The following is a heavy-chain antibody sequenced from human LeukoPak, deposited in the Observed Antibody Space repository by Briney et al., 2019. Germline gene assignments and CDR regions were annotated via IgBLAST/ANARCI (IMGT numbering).Heavy chain of an antibody. J-gene: IGHJ4*02. V-gene: IGHV1-69*13. Sequence: SVKVSCKASGGTFSCYAISWVRQAPGQGLEWMGGIIPIFGTANYAQKFQGRVTITADESTSTAYMELSSLRSEDTAVYYCARPSRGYSYGLYYFDYWGQGTLVTVSS. CDR2: IIPIFGTA. CDR1: GGTFSCYA. D-gene: IGHD5-18*01. CDR3: ARPSRGYSYGLYYFDY.